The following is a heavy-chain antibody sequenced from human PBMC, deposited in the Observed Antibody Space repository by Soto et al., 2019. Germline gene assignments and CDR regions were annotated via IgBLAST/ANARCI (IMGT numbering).Heavy chain of an antibody. D-gene: IGHD3-10*01. V-gene: IGHV1-18*01. J-gene: IGHJ6*03. Sequence: GASVKVSCKASGYSFTSHGVSWVRQAPGQGLEWMGWISASNGDTNYAQKLQGRVTVTTDTSTSTAYMELRGLRSEDTAVYYCARMVRGSNIDHYYYIDVWGKGTTVTV. CDR1: GYSFTSHG. CDR3: ARMVRGSNIDHYYYIDV. CDR2: ISASNGDT.